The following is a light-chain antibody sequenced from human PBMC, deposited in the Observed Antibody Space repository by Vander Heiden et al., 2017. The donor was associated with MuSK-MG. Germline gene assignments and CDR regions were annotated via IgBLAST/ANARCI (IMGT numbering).Light chain of an antibody. Sequence: QLMRTQSPSVSASLGASVKLTCTLTAGPNNYGIAWHQQQSEKGPRFLMKVNFDGSHSKGDGIPDRFSGSTSGAERYLTISSLQSDDEADYYFQAWGTGIWVFGGGTKRTVL. CDR3: QAWGTGIWV. J-gene: IGLJ3*02. CDR1: AGPNNYG. V-gene: IGLV4-69*01. CDR2: VNFDGSH.